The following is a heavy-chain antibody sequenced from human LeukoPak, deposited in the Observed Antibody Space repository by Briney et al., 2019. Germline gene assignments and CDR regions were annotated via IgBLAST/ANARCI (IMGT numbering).Heavy chain of an antibody. CDR3: ARTTVKRDYFDY. CDR1: GXXXSDYY. Sequence: GGSLRLSCAASGXXXSDYYXSWIRQAPXXXXXXXXYISSSGSTIYYADSVKGRFTISRDNAKNSLYLQMNSLRAEDTAVYYCARTTVKRDYFDYWGQGTLVTVSS. D-gene: IGHD4-17*01. V-gene: IGHV3-11*01. CDR2: ISSSGSTI. J-gene: IGHJ4*02.